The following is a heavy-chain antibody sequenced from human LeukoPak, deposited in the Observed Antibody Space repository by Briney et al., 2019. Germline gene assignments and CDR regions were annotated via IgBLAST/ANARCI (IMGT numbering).Heavy chain of an antibody. CDR1: GFTFSSYA. V-gene: IGHV3-30*04. CDR2: ISYDGSNK. CDR3: ATRWRYYDSSGYYPGY. D-gene: IGHD3-22*01. J-gene: IGHJ4*02. Sequence: GGSLRLSCAASGFTFSSYAMHWVRQAPGKGLEWVAVISYDGSNKYYADSVKGRFTISRDNSKNTLYLQMNSLRAEDTAVYYCATRWRYYDSSGYYPGYWGQGTLVTVSS.